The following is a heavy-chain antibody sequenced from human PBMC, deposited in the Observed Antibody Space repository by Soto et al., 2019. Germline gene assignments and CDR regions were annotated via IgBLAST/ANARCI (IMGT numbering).Heavy chain of an antibody. D-gene: IGHD3-9*01. V-gene: IGHV1-69*13. CDR2: IIPIFGTA. CDR3: GLSRHYDILTGYIDY. CDR1: GGTFSSYA. J-gene: IGHJ4*02. Sequence: SVKVSCKASGGTFSSYAISWVRQAPGQGLEWMGGIIPIFGTANYAQKFQGRVTITADESTSTAYMELSSLRSEDTAVYYCGLSRHYDILTGYIDYWGQGTLVTVSS.